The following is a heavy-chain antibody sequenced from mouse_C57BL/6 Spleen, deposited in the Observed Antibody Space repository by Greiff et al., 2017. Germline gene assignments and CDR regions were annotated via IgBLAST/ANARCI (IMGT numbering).Heavy chain of an antibody. Sequence: VQLKESGGGLVQPKGSLKLSCAASGFTFNTYAMHWVRQAPGKGLEWVARIRSKSSNYATYYADSVKDRFTISRDDSQSMLYLQMNNLKTEDTAMYYGVREGRDYGSHYFDYWGQGTTLTVSS. V-gene: IGHV10-3*01. CDR1: GFTFNTYA. J-gene: IGHJ2*01. CDR2: IRSKSSNYAT. D-gene: IGHD1-1*01. CDR3: VREGRDYGSHYFDY.